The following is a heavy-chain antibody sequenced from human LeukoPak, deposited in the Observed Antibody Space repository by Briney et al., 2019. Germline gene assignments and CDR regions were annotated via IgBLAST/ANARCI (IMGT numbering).Heavy chain of an antibody. CDR3: ARDLAILYIAAAGTIREDY. D-gene: IGHD6-13*01. CDR2: ISSSSSYI. V-gene: IGHV3-21*01. Sequence: PGGSLRLSCAASGFTFSSYSMNWVRQAPGKGLEWVSSISSSSSYIYYADSVKGRFTISRDNAKNSLYLQMNSLRAEDTAVYYCARDLAILYIAAAGTIREDYWGQGTLVTVSS. CDR1: GFTFSSYS. J-gene: IGHJ4*02.